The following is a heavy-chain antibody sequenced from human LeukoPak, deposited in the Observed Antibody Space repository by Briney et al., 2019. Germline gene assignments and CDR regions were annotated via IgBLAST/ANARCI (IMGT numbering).Heavy chain of an antibody. CDR3: ARLLRDWFDP. J-gene: IGHJ5*02. D-gene: IGHD2-15*01. CDR2: IYYSGST. Sequence: SETLSLTCTVSGGSISSYCWSWIRQPPGKGLEWIGYIYYSGSTNYNPSLKSRVTISVDTSKNQFSLKLSSVTAADTAVYYCARLLRDWFDPWGQGTLVTVSS. V-gene: IGHV4-59*01. CDR1: GGSISSYC.